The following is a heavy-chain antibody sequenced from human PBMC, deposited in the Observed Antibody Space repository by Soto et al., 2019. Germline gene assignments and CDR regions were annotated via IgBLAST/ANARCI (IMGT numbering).Heavy chain of an antibody. J-gene: IGHJ5*02. V-gene: IGHV3-23*01. CDR2: ISVNDGRA. Sequence: EVQLLESGGGLVQPGGSLRLSCAASGFTFSSYAMNWIRQGPGKGLEWVSGISVNDGRAYYADSVKGRFTVSRDNSKNTLYLQMNSLRAEDTAVYSFVKGYGSGLNWFDRWGQGTLVTVSS. CDR1: GFTFSSYA. D-gene: IGHD3-10*01. CDR3: VKGYGSGLNWFDR.